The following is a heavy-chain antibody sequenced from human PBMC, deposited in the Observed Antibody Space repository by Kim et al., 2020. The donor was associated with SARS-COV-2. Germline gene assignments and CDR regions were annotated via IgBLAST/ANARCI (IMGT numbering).Heavy chain of an antibody. D-gene: IGHD6-19*01. J-gene: IGHJ4*02. Sequence: SNPSLKSRVTISVDTSKNQFSLKLSSVTAADTAVYYCARNLAVAGTGVDYWGQGTLVTVSS. CDR3: ARNLAVAGTGVDY. V-gene: IGHV4-59*01.